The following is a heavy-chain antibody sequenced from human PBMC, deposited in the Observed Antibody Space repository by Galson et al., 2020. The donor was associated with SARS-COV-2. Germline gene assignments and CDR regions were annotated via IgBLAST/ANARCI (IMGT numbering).Heavy chain of an antibody. J-gene: IGHJ3*01. CDR2: ISRSGTNI. D-gene: IGHD2-15*01. CDR1: GFTFSSYE. Sequence: GESLKISCAGSGFTFSSYEMNWVRQAPGKGLEWVSYISRSGTNIYYADSVKGRFTISRDNAKNSLYLQMTSLRAEDTAVYYCASPYLAAASFWGAFDVWGLGTMVTVSS. V-gene: IGHV3-48*03. CDR3: ASPYLAAASFWGAFDV.